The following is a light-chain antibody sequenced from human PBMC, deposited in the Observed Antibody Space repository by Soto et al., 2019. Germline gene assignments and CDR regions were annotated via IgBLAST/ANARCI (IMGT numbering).Light chain of an antibody. CDR1: RDITNH. CDR3: LTYNSGLWT. J-gene: IGKJ1*01. V-gene: IGKV1-27*01. Sequence: DIPMTQSPSSLSASVGDRVTFTCRASRDITNHLAWYQQKPGKVPKPLIYAASTLQSGVPSRFSGSGSGTDFTLTIGSLQPEDVATYFCLTYNSGLWTFGQGTKVEIK. CDR2: AAS.